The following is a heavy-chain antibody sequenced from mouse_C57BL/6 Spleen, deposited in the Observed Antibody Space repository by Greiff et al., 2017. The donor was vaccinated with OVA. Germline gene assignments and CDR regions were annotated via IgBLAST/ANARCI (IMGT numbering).Heavy chain of an antibody. Sequence: VQLQQSGPELVKPGASVKIPCKASGYTFTDYNMDWVKQSHGKSLEWIGDINPNNGGTIYNQKFKGKATLTVDKSSSTAYMELRSLTSEDTAVDSCARPITTVVPGDWYFDVWGTGTTVTVSS. CDR2: INPNNGGT. V-gene: IGHV1-18*01. CDR3: ARPITTVVPGDWYFDV. J-gene: IGHJ1*03. CDR1: GYTFTDYN. D-gene: IGHD1-1*01.